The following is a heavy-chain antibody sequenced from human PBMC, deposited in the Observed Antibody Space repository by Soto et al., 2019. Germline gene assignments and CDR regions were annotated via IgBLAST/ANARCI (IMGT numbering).Heavy chain of an antibody. D-gene: IGHD6-6*01. CDR2: ISSSSSYI. CDR1: GFTFSSYS. J-gene: IGHJ4*02. Sequence: EVQLVESGGGRVKPGGALRLSCAASGFTFSSYSMNWVRQAPGKGLEWVSSISSSSSYIYYAESVKGRFTISRDNAKNSLYLQMNSLRAEDTAVYYCAGSLVDYFDYWGQGTLVTVSS. CDR3: AGSLVDYFDY. V-gene: IGHV3-21*01.